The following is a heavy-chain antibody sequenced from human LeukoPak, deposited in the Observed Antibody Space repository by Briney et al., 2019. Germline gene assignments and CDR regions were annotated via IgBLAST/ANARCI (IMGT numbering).Heavy chain of an antibody. CDR1: GGSFSDYY. Sequence: SETLSLTCGVYGGSFSDYYWSWIRQPPGKGLEWIGEINHSGSTNYNPSLKSRVTISVDTSKNQFSLKLSSVTAADTAVYYCARARYFDWLLSDYWGQGTLVTVSS. V-gene: IGHV4-34*01. J-gene: IGHJ4*02. CDR3: ARARYFDWLLSDY. CDR2: INHSGST. D-gene: IGHD3-9*01.